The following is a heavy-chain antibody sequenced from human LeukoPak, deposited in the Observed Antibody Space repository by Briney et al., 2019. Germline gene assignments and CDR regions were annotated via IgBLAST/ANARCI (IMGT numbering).Heavy chain of an antibody. J-gene: IGHJ4*02. CDR1: GGSITSYY. Sequence: SETLSLTCTVSGGSITSYYWSWIRQPPGKGLEWIGYISYSRSTNYHPSPKSRATMSLDTSKNQFSLNLNSVTAADTAVYYCARGERPGCDYWGQGTLVTVSS. V-gene: IGHV4-59*01. CDR3: ARGERPGCDY. CDR2: ISYSRST. D-gene: IGHD6-6*01.